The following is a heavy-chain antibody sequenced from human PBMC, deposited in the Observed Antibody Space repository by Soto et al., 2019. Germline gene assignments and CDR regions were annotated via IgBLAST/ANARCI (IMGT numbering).Heavy chain of an antibody. V-gene: IGHV3-48*03. CDR1: GFTFSSHE. D-gene: IGHD2-15*01. CDR3: ARGRGALTVVSNWFDP. Sequence: PGGSLRLSCVVSGFTFSSHEMNWVRQAPGKGPEWVSKISESGGITSYADSVKGRFTVSRDNANNSLHLEMSSLKTEDTALYYCARGRGALTVVSNWFDPWGQGTLVTVSS. J-gene: IGHJ5*02. CDR2: ISESGGIT.